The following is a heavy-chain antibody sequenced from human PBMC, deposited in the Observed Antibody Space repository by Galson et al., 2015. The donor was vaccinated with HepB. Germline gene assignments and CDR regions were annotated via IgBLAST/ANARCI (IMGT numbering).Heavy chain of an antibody. CDR2: INGGGNT. CDR3: ARSPTLRSSYYFD. D-gene: IGHD2-15*01. CDR1: GFTFSSYD. J-gene: IGHJ4*02. V-gene: IGHV3-23*01. Sequence: SLRLSCAASGFTFSSYDMSWVRQAPGRGLEWVSAINGGGNTFYADSVKGRFTISRDNSKNTLYLQMNSLGAEDSAVYYCARSPTLRSSYYFDWGQGTLVTVSS.